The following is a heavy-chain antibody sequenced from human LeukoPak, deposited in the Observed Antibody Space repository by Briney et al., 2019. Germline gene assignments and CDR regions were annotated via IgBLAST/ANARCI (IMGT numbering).Heavy chain of an antibody. D-gene: IGHD6-13*01. Sequence: PSETLSLTCTVSGGSISSSSYYWGWIRQPPGKGLEWIGSIYYSGSTYYNPSLKSRVTISVDTSKYQFSLKLSSVTAADTAVYYCARLPGIAAAGSYWGQGTLVTVS. CDR1: GGSISSSSYY. V-gene: IGHV4-39*01. CDR3: ARLPGIAAAGSY. J-gene: IGHJ4*02. CDR2: IYYSGST.